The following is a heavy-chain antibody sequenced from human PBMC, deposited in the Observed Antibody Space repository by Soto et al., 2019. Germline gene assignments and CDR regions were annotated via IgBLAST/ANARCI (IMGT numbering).Heavy chain of an antibody. J-gene: IGHJ4*02. Sequence: SVKVSCKASGGTFSSYAISWVRQAPGQGLEWMGGIIPIFGTANYAQKFQGRVTITADESTSTAYMELSSLRSEDTAVYYCATDYYDSSGYPNFDYWRQGTLVTVSS. CDR1: GGTFSSYA. D-gene: IGHD3-22*01. CDR3: ATDYYDSSGYPNFDY. CDR2: IIPIFGTA. V-gene: IGHV1-69*13.